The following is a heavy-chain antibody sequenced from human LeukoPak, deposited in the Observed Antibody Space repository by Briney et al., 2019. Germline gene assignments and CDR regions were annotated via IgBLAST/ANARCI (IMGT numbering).Heavy chain of an antibody. Sequence: GGSLRLSCAVSGFTFSDYTMTWVRQAPGKGLEWVSYISTCSSTIYYADSVKGRFTISRDNTKNALYLQMNSLRAEDTAVYYCARVPSGYTLGYGYYYYYMDVWGKGTTVTVSS. V-gene: IGHV3-48*04. CDR3: ARVPSGYTLGYGYYYYYMDV. CDR2: ISTCSSTI. CDR1: GFTFSDYT. J-gene: IGHJ6*03. D-gene: IGHD5-18*01.